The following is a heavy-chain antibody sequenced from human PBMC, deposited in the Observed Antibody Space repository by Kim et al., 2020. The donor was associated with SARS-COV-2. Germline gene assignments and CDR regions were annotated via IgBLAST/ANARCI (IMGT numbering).Heavy chain of an antibody. CDR1: GFPFSNSY. J-gene: IGHJ4*02. V-gene: IGHV3-7*01. CDR2: LNEDGSKK. D-gene: IGHD2-8*02. Sequence: GGSLRLSCEASGFPFSNSYMNWVRQAPGKGLEWVANLNEDGSKKFYLDSVKGRFTISRDNAKNSVFLQMSSLRVEDTAVYYCARILAVWGQGTMVTVSS. CDR3: ARILAV.